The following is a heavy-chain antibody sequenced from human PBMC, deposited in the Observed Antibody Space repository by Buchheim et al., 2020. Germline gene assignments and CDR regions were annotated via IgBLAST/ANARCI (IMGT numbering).Heavy chain of an antibody. CDR2: ITSGGTTI. J-gene: IGHJ4*02. CDR3: GGGSYFDY. Sequence: EVQLVESGGGLVQPGGSMRLSCAASGFTFSSYEMNWVSQAPGKGLEWVSYITSGGTTIYYAGSVKGRFTISRSHAKHSLHLQMNSLRAEDTAIYYCGGGSYFDYWGQGTL. CDR1: GFTFSSYE. D-gene: IGHD3-16*01. V-gene: IGHV3-48*03.